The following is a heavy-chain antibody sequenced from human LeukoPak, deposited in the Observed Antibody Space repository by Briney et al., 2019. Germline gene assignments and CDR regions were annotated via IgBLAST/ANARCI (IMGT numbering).Heavy chain of an antibody. J-gene: IGHJ4*02. Sequence: SETLSLTCTVSGGSISSYYWGWIRQPAGKGLEWIGRIYTSGSTNYNPSLKSRVTMSVDTSKNQFSLKLSSVTAADTAVYYCARVSKQWLVESGELIDYWGQGTLVTVSS. D-gene: IGHD6-19*01. V-gene: IGHV4-4*07. CDR1: GGSISSYY. CDR3: ARVSKQWLVESGELIDY. CDR2: IYTSGST.